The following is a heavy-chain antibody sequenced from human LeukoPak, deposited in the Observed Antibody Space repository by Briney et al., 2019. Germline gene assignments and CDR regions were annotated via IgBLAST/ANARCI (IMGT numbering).Heavy chain of an antibody. CDR1: GFTFSSYW. Sequence: GGSLRLSCAASGFTFSSYWMSWVRQAPGKGLEWAANIKQDGSEKYYVDSVKGRFTISRDNAKNSLYLQMNSPRAEDTAVYYCARVDYDFWSGYGAFDYWGQGTLVTVSS. CDR2: IKQDGSEK. J-gene: IGHJ4*02. V-gene: IGHV3-7*01. CDR3: ARVDYDFWSGYGAFDY. D-gene: IGHD3-3*01.